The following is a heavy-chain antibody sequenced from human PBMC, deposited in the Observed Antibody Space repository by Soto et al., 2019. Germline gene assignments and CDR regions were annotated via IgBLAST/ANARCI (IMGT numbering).Heavy chain of an antibody. V-gene: IGHV3-30*18. CDR1: RFTFSRYG. D-gene: IGHD2-15*01. Sequence: PGGSLILSCVASRFTFSRYGIHWVRQAQDKGLEWVAVMSFDGTNKYYADSVKGRFTISRDNSENTLYLQMNRLRDEDTALYLCAKDRTFSGRDATCYQTPDSWGQGTLVTVSS. CDR2: MSFDGTNK. CDR3: AKDRTFSGRDATCYQTPDS. J-gene: IGHJ4*02.